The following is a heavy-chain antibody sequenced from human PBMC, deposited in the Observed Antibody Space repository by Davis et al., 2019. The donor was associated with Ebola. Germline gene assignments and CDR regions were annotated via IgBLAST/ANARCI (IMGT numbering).Heavy chain of an antibody. CDR2: LSRSSSYI. J-gene: IGHJ4*02. CDR1: GFTFSSYS. D-gene: IGHD4-17*01. CDR3: ARAPLRSAPLDY. V-gene: IGHV3-21*01. Sequence: PGGPLRLSCPSPGFTFSSYSMNWARQAPGKWLEWVLSLSRSSSYIYYADSVKGRFTISRDNAKNSLYLQMNSLRAEDTAVYYCARAPLRSAPLDYWGQGTLVTVSS.